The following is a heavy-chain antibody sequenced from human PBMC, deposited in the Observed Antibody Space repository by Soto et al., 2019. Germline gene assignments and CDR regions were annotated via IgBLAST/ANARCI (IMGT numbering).Heavy chain of an antibody. CDR2: ISWNSGSI. V-gene: IGHV3-9*01. Sequence: GGSLRLSCAASGFTFDDYAMHWVRQAPGKGLEWVSGISWNSGSIGYADSVKGRFTISRDNAKNSLYLQMNSLRAEDTALYYCAKEYGGSYYYYYGMDVWGQGTTGTVSS. CDR3: AKEYGGSYYYYYGMDV. D-gene: IGHD1-26*01. CDR1: GFTFDDYA. J-gene: IGHJ6*02.